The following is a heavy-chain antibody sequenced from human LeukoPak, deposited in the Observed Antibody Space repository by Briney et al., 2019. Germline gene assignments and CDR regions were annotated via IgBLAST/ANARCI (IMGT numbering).Heavy chain of an antibody. CDR2: IKQDGSEK. D-gene: IGHD1-1*01. CDR1: GFTLSSYW. J-gene: IGHJ4*02. CDR3: ARGGGYASEY. Sequence: GGSLRLSCAASGFTLSSYWMSWVRQAPGKGLEWVANIKQDGSEKYYVDSVKGRFTISRDNAKNSLYLQMNSLRAEDTAVYYCARGGGYASEYWGQGTLVTVSS. V-gene: IGHV3-7*03.